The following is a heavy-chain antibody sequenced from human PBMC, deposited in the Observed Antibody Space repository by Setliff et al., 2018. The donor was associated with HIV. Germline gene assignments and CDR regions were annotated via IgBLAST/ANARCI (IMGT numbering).Heavy chain of an antibody. J-gene: IGHJ4*02. CDR1: GYTFTGYY. CDR3: ARQDIPTGYYLFDY. V-gene: IGHV1-2*06. CDR2: INPNMGDT. Sequence: ASVKVSCKASGYTFTGYYIQWMRQAPGQGLEWMGRINPNMGDTQYAQKFQGRIIMTRDTSINTVYMELSSLTSDDTALYYCARQDIPTGYYLFDYWGQGTQVTVSS. D-gene: IGHD3-9*01.